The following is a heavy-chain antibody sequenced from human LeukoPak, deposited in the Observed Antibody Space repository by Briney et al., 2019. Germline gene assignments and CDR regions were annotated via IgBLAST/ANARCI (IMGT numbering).Heavy chain of an antibody. CDR2: VSPSGATT. J-gene: IGHJ4*02. D-gene: IGHD4-17*01. CDR1: GFIFTAYS. Sequence: GGSLRLSCAASGFIFTAYSINWVRQAPGQGLEWVSTVSPSGATTYYADSAKGRFTISRDNSQNTLYLQMNSLRAEDTAVYYCARDYADYVGYFFFDYWGQGTLVTVSS. CDR3: ARDYADYVGYFFFDY. V-gene: IGHV3-23*01.